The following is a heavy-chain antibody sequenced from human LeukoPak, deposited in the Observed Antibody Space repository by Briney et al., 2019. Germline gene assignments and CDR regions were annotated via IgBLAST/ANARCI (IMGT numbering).Heavy chain of an antibody. J-gene: IGHJ4*02. D-gene: IGHD4-17*01. Sequence: SETLSLTCTVSGGSINNSPYFWGWIRQPPGKGLEWIATVSYSGVTYYNPSLKSRVTISVDTSKNQFSLKLSSVTAADTAVYYCARGPTVTIFDYWGQGTLVTVSS. CDR3: ARGPTVTIFDY. CDR2: VSYSGVT. CDR1: GGSINNSPYF. V-gene: IGHV4-39*07.